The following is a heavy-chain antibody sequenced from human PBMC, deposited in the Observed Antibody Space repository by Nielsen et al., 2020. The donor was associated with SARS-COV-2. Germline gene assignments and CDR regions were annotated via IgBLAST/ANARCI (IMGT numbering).Heavy chain of an antibody. V-gene: IGHV4-30-4*01. J-gene: IGHJ4*02. CDR1: GGSISSGDYY. CDR3: ARTTVTTAFDY. D-gene: IGHD4-17*01. CDR2: IYYSGST. Sequence: LRLSCTVSGGSISSGDYYWNWVRQPPGKGLEWIGHIYYSGSTYYNPSLKSRVTISEDTSKNQFSLNLSSVTAADTAVYYCARTTVTTAFDYWGQVTLVTVSS.